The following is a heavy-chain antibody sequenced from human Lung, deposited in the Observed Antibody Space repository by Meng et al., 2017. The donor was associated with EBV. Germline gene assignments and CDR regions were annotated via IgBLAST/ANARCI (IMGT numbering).Heavy chain of an antibody. CDR2: VYHRGDT. CDR3: GRDQGRQLINH. V-gene: IGHV4-4*02. D-gene: IGHD1-1*01. CDR1: GDSISSDIW. Sequence: VQRQESGPGLVKPSGTLSLTCTVSGDSISSDIWWGWVRQPPGKGLEWIGEVYHRGDTNYNPSLKSRVVISVDRSKNQFSLNLSSVTAADTAVYYCGRDQGRQLINHWGQGTLVTVSS. J-gene: IGHJ4*02.